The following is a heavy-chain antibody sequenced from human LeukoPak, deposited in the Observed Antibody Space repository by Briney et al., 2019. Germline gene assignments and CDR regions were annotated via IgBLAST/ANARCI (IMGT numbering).Heavy chain of an antibody. CDR2: ISSSSSYI. CDR3: ARERDSGSYYTGY. D-gene: IGHD1-26*01. J-gene: IGHJ4*02. Sequence: GGSLRLSCAASGFTFSSYNMNWVRQAPGKGLEWVSSISSSSSYIYYADSVKGRFTISRDNAKNSLYLLMNSLRAEDTAVYYCARERDSGSYYTGYWGQGTLVTVSS. CDR1: GFTFSSYN. V-gene: IGHV3-21*01.